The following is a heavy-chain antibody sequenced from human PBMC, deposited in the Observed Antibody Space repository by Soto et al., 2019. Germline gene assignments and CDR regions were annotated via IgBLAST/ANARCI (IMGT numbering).Heavy chain of an antibody. D-gene: IGHD5-12*01. V-gene: IGHV3-23*01. Sequence: EVQLLESGGDLVQPGGSLRLSCAASGFTFSNYAMSWVRQAPGKGLEWVSLIRGSGGPTNYADSVKGRFTVSRDNSKNMLFLQMNSLRAEDTAVYYCVKDFRGGYEWTHAWGQGTLGTVSS. CDR3: VKDFRGGYEWTHA. CDR2: IRGSGGPT. CDR1: GFTFSNYA. J-gene: IGHJ5*02.